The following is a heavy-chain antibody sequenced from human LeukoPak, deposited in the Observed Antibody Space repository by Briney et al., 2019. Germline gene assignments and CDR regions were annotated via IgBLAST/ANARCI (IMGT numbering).Heavy chain of an antibody. Sequence: GGSLRLSCAASGFTFTTYWMSWVRQAPGKGLEWVANIKQDGTEKYYVDSVKGRFTISRDNAKNSLNLQMNSLRVEDTAVYYCAREVSLGYFDYWGQGTLVTVSS. V-gene: IGHV3-7*01. J-gene: IGHJ4*02. CDR2: IKQDGTEK. CDR1: GFTFTTYW. CDR3: AREVSLGYFDY.